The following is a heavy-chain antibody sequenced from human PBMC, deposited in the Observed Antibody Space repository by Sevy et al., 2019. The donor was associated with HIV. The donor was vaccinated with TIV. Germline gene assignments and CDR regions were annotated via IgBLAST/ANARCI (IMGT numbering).Heavy chain of an antibody. J-gene: IGHJ5*02. V-gene: IGHV4-59*01. D-gene: IGHD5-12*01. CDR2: IYYTGST. Sequence: SETLSLTCTVSGGSISAYYWSWIRQPPGKPLEYIGYIYYTGSTNSNPSLKSRVTISVDTSKNQFSLKLNSVTAADTAVYVCARAPPVRSGDDSLNWFDPWGQGTLVTVSS. CDR1: GGSISAYY. CDR3: ARAPPVRSGDDSLNWFDP.